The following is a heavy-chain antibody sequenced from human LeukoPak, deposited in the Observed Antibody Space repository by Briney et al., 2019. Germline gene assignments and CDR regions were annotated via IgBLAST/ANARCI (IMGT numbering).Heavy chain of an antibody. V-gene: IGHV4-59*01. CDR3: ARDSSSWYLFDY. J-gene: IGHJ4*02. CDR2: IYYSGST. Sequence: KPSETLSLTCTVSGGSISSYYRSWIRQPPGKGLEWIGYIYYSGSTNYNPSLKSRVTISVDTSKNQFSLKLSSVTAADTAVYYCARDSSSWYLFDYWGQGTLVTVSS. CDR1: GGSISSYY. D-gene: IGHD6-13*01.